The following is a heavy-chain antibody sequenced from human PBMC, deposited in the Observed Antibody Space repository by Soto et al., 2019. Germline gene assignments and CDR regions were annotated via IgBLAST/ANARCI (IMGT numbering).Heavy chain of an antibody. D-gene: IGHD6-6*01. CDR2: NYYSGIT. Sequence: QVQLQESGPGLVKPSQTLSLTCTVSGGSISSGGYYWTWIRQHPGKGLEWIGYNYYSGITYYNPSLQSRVTISPDTSKNHLSLTLSSVTAADTAVYYCARGSSIAGLYYGMDVWGQGTTVTVSS. CDR3: ARGSSIAGLYYGMDV. J-gene: IGHJ6*02. V-gene: IGHV4-31*03. CDR1: GGSISSGGYY.